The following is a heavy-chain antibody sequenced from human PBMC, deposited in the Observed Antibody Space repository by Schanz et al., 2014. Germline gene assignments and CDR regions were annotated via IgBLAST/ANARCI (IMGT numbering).Heavy chain of an antibody. CDR2: IWYDGNNK. CDR1: GFGFDDYA. CDR3: AKRNHDMQSLPLDY. V-gene: IGHV3-33*06. Sequence: VQLVESGGGVVRPGGSLRLSCAASGFGFDDYAMSWVRQAPGKGLEWVAIIWYDGNNKKYADSVKGRFTISRDNFKNTLFLQMNSLRAEDTAVYYCAKRNHDMQSLPLDYWGQGTLVIVSS. J-gene: IGHJ4*02. D-gene: IGHD3-9*01.